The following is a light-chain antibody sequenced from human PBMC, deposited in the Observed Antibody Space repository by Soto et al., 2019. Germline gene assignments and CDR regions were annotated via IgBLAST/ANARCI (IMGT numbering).Light chain of an antibody. CDR1: HSLIKW. CDR3: QDYENFPIT. CDR2: DAS. V-gene: IGKV1-33*01. J-gene: IGKJ5*01. Sequence: EIPMTQSPTTLCTCVGDRNTITCRASHSLIKWLAWYQQKPGKAPKRLIYDASNMETGVPSRFTGSGSGTDFTFTISCLQPEDIATYYCQDYENFPITFGQGTRLEIK.